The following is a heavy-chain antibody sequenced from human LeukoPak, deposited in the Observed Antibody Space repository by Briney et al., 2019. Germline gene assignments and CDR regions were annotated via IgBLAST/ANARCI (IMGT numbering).Heavy chain of an antibody. CDR1: GFTFRSYD. V-gene: IGHV3-13*01. CDR2: IGTAGDT. CDR3: ARSRGYYDSSGYADAFDI. J-gene: IGHJ3*02. D-gene: IGHD3-22*01. Sequence: GGSLRLSCAASGFTFRSYDMHWVRQATGKGLEWVSAIGTAGDTYYPGSVKGRFTISRENAKNSLYLQMNSLRAGDTAVYYCARSRGYYDSSGYADAFDIWGQGTMVTVSS.